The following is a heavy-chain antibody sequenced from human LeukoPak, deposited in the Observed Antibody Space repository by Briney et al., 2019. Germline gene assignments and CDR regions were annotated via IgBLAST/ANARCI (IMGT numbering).Heavy chain of an antibody. CDR3: AKADYGTSGYQYFQH. CDR2: ISSSSSTI. V-gene: IGHV3-11*01. Sequence: GGSLRLSCAASGFTFSDYYMSWIRQAPGKGLEWVSYISSSSSTIYYADSVQGRFTISRDNSKNTLYLQMNSLRAEDTAVYYCAKADYGTSGYQYFQHWGRGTLVTVSS. D-gene: IGHD3-22*01. J-gene: IGHJ1*01. CDR1: GFTFSDYY.